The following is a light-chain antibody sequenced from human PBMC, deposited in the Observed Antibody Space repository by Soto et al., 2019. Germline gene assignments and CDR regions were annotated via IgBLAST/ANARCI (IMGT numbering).Light chain of an antibody. CDR2: AAS. CDR1: QSISNC. J-gene: IGKJ1*01. CDR3: HQTYIAPAT. Sequence: DLQMTQSPSSLSASVGDRVTITCRASQSISNCLSWFQQKPGQAPKLLIYAASSLQSGVPSRFRGSGSGTDFILTIDSLQPEDFATYYCHQTYIAPATFGQGTKVGV. V-gene: IGKV1-39*01.